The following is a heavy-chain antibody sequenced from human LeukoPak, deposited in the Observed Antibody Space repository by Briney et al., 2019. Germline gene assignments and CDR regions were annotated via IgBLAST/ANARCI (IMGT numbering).Heavy chain of an antibody. CDR3: TTMNQWLVRTVDFDY. V-gene: IGHV3-23*01. CDR2: ISGSGGST. CDR1: GFTFSSYW. Sequence: PGGSLRLSCAASGFTFSSYWMHWVRQAPGKGLEWVSAISGSGGSTYYADSVKGRFTISRDNSKNTLYLQMNSLKTEDTAVYYCTTMNQWLVRTVDFDYWGQGTLVTVSS. D-gene: IGHD6-19*01. J-gene: IGHJ4*02.